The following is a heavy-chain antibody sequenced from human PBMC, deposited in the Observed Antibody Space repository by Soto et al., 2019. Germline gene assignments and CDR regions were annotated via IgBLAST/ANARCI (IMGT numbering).Heavy chain of an antibody. CDR2: INHSGST. J-gene: IGHJ4*02. CDR1: GGSFSGYY. Sequence: SETLSLTCAVYGGSFSGYYWSWIRQPPGKGLEWIGEINHSGSTNYNPSLKSRVTISVDTSKNQLSLKLSSVTAADTAVYYCARQGGYYYDSSGYYYHYYFDYWGQGTLVTVSS. CDR3: ARQGGYYYDSSGYYYHYYFDY. V-gene: IGHV4-34*01. D-gene: IGHD3-22*01.